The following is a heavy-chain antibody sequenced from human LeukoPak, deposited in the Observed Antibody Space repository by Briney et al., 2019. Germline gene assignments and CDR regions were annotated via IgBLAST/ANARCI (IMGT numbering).Heavy chain of an antibody. V-gene: IGHV3-9*01. CDR3: AKDRGTTNSYGMDV. J-gene: IGHJ6*02. Sequence: GGSLRLSCAASGFIFYDYAMHWVRHAPGKGLEWVSGISWNSGNIGYADSVKGRFTISRDNAKNSLYLQMNSLRTEDTALYYCAKDRGTTNSYGMDVWGQGTTVTVSS. CDR1: GFIFYDYA. CDR2: ISWNSGNI. D-gene: IGHD1-7*01.